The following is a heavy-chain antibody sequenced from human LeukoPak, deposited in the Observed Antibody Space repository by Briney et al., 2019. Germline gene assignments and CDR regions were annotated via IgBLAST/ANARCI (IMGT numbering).Heavy chain of an antibody. CDR2: ISYDGSNK. V-gene: IGHV3-30*04. CDR3: ARDFDISGYYYVGYFDY. D-gene: IGHD3-22*01. CDR1: RFTFSSYA. J-gene: IGHJ4*02. Sequence: GGSLRLSCAASRFTFSSYAMHWVRQAPGKGLEWVAVISYDGSNKYYADSVKGRFTISRDNSKNTLYLQMNSLRAEDTAVYYCARDFDISGYYYVGYFDYWGQGTLVTVSS.